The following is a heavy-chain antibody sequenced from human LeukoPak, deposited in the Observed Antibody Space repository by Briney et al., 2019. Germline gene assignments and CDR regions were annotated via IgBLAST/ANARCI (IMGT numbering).Heavy chain of an antibody. V-gene: IGHV1-46*01. CDR3: AREAVVIIRYYYYYGTDV. J-gene: IGHJ6*02. Sequence: GASVKVSCKASGYTFTSYYMHWVRQAPGQGLEWMGIINPSGGSTSYAQKFQGRVTMTRDTSTSTVYMELSSLRSEDTAVYYCAREAVVIIRYYYYYGTDVWGQGTTVTVSS. D-gene: IGHD3-3*01. CDR2: INPSGGST. CDR1: GYTFTSYY.